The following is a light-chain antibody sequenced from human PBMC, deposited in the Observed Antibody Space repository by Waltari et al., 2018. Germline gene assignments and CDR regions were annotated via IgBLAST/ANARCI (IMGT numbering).Light chain of an antibody. CDR1: QSVLYSSNNKNY. V-gene: IGKV4-1*01. CDR2: WAS. Sequence: VETQSPVSLAVSLGERANNHCKYSQSVLYSSNNKNYIVWYQQKPGQPPKLLIYWASTRESGVPDRFSGSGSGTDFTLTISSLQAEDVAIYYCQQYYNIPITFGQGTRLEIK. CDR3: QQYYNIPIT. J-gene: IGKJ5*01.